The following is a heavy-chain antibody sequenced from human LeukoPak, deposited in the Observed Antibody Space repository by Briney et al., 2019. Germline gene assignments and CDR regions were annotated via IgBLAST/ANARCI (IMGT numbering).Heavy chain of an antibody. V-gene: IGHV1-2*02. CDR1: GYTFTGYY. D-gene: IGHD6-13*01. CDR3: ARDFRYSSSWYVDYYYGMDV. J-gene: IGHJ6*02. Sequence: ASVKVSCKVSGYTFTGYYMHWVRQAPGQGLEWMGWINPNSGGTNYAQKFQGRVTMTRDTSISTAYMELSRLRSGDTAVYYCARDFRYSSSWYVDYYYGMDVWGQGTTVTVSS. CDR2: INPNSGGT.